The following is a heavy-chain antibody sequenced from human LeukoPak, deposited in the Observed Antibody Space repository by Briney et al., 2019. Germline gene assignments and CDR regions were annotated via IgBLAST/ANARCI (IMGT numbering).Heavy chain of an antibody. CDR1: GYTFTSYG. CDR3: ARGISTPDDAFDI. D-gene: IGHD2-15*01. CDR2: ISAYNGNT. J-gene: IGHJ3*02. V-gene: IGHV1-18*01. Sequence: ASVKVSCKASGYTFTSYGIDWVRQAPGQGLGCVGWISAYNGNTNYAQKLQGRVTMTTDTSTTTAYMELRSLRSDDTAVYYCARGISTPDDAFDIWGQGTMVTVSS.